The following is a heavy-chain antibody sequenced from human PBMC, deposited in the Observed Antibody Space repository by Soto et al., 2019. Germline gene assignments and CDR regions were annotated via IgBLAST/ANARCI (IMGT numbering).Heavy chain of an antibody. J-gene: IGHJ3*02. CDR2: IKGDGSAK. CDR1: GFTFGNYW. Sequence: EVQLVESGGGLVQPGGSLRLSCAASGFTFGNYWLTWVRQAPGKGLEWVANIKGDGSAKSYLDSVRGRFTVSRDNAENSLLLQMNILRAEDTALYYCARDVSPGSSGYYLYAFDIWGKGTMVTVS. V-gene: IGHV3-7*05. CDR3: ARDVSPGSSGYYLYAFDI. D-gene: IGHD6-25*01.